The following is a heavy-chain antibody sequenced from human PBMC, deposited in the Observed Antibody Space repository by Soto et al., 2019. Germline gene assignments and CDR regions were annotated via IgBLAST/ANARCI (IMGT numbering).Heavy chain of an antibody. CDR3: ARESEDLTSNFDY. CDR2: ISSTTNYI. V-gene: IGHV3-21*06. Sequence: GGSLRLSCAASGFTFTRYSMNWIRQAPGKWLGWVSSISSTTNYIYYGDSMKGRFTISRDNAKNSLYLEMNSLRAEDTAVYYCARESEDLTSNFDYWGQGXLVTVYS. J-gene: IGHJ4*02. CDR1: GFTFTRYS.